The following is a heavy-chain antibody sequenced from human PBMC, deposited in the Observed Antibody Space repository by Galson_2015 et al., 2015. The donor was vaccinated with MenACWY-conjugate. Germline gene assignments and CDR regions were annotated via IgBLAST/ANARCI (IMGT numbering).Heavy chain of an antibody. CDR3: AKYVYMDV. J-gene: IGHJ6*03. D-gene: IGHD2-8*01. CDR1: GFTFRQYA. V-gene: IGHV3-23*01. Sequence: SLRLSCAVSGFTFRQYAMSWVRQAPGTGLEWVAIISDSGAATHYIDSVKGRFTISRDNSKNTLYLQMSRLRAEDTALYYCAKYVYMDVWGKGTTGSVSS. CDR2: ISDSGAAT.